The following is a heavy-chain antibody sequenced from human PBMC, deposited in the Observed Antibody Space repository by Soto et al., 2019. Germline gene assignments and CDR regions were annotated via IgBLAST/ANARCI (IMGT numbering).Heavy chain of an antibody. J-gene: IGHJ6*02. D-gene: IGHD6-13*01. CDR3: ARDDGGSIWSGGSYYYYGMDV. CDR2: INPNSGGT. CDR1: GYTFTGYY. Sequence: QVQLVQSGAEVKKPGASVKVSCKASGYTFTGYYMHWVRQAPGQGLEWMGWINPNSGGTNYAQKFQGRVTMTRDTAISTADMELSRLRSDDTAVYYCARDDGGSIWSGGSYYYYGMDVWGQGTTVTVSS. V-gene: IGHV1-2*02.